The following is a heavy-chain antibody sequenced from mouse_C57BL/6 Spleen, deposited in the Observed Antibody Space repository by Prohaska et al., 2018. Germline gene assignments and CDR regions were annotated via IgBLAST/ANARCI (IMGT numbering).Heavy chain of an antibody. D-gene: IGHD2-1*01. CDR1: GYAFSSYW. Sequence: ITCKVSGYAFSSYWMNWVKQRPGQGLECIGRIYPGDGDTNYNGKFKGKATLTADKSSSSDYMQLSRLTSEDSAAYRRSCGRSYGIKFAYWGQGTLLTVSA. CDR3: SCGRSYGIKFAY. J-gene: IGHJ3*01. CDR2: IYPGDGDT. V-gene: IGHV1-82*01.